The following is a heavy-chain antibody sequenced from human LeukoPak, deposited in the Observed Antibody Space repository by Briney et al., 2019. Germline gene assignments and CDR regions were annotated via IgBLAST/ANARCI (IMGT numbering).Heavy chain of an antibody. D-gene: IGHD3-10*01. CDR1: GSTFTGYY. CDR2: INPNSGGT. J-gene: IGHJ5*02. CDR3: ARGGSGSYFSWLDP. Sequence: ASVKVSCKAPGSTFTGYYIHWVRQAPGQGLECVGWINPNSGGTNYAQKFQGRVTMTRDTSISTAYMELSRLRSDDTAVYYCARGGSGSYFSWLDPWGQGTLVTVSS. V-gene: IGHV1-2*02.